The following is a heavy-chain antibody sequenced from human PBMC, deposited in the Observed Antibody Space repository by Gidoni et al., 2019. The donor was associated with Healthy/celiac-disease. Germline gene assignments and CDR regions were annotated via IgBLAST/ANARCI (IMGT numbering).Heavy chain of an antibody. CDR1: GYTFTSYD. CDR2: MNPNSGNT. D-gene: IGHD1-26*01. Sequence: QVQLVQSGAEVKKPGASVKVSCKASGYTFTSYDINWVRQATGQGLEWMGWMNPNSGNTGYAQKFQGRVTMTRNTSISTAYMELSSLRSEDTAVYYCARGGRMQWELLRTYPRYYYYGMDVWGQGTTVTVSS. CDR3: ARGGRMQWELLRTYPRYYYYGMDV. J-gene: IGHJ6*02. V-gene: IGHV1-8*01.